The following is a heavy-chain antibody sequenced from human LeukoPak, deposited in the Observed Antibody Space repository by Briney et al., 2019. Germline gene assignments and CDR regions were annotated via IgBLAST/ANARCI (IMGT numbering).Heavy chain of an antibody. J-gene: IGHJ4*02. CDR3: ARVEPMVRGVRD. CDR1: GFTFSSYS. V-gene: IGHV3-21*01. Sequence: PGGSLRLSCAASGFTFSSYSLNWVRQAPGKGLEWVSSISSSSSYIYYADSVKGRFTISRDNAKNSLYLQMNSLRAEDTAVYYCARVEPMVRGVRDWGQGTLVTVSS. CDR2: ISSSSSYI. D-gene: IGHD3-10*01.